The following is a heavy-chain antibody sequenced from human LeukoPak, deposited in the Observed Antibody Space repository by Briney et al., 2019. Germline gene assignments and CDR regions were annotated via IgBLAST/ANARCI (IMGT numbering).Heavy chain of an antibody. Sequence: SETLSLTCTVSGGSISSGGYYWSWIRQHPGKGLEWIGYIYYSGSTYYNPSLKSRVTISVDTSKNQFSLKLSSVTAADTAVYYCARAAPRTTVTTSPTLGGSYFDYWGQGTLVTVSS. CDR3: ARAAPRTTVTTSPTLGGSYFDY. CDR2: IYYSGST. V-gene: IGHV4-31*03. D-gene: IGHD4-17*01. J-gene: IGHJ4*02. CDR1: GGSISSGGYY.